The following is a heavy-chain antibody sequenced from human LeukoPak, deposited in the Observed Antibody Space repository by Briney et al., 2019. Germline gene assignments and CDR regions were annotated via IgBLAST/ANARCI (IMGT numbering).Heavy chain of an antibody. D-gene: IGHD6-19*01. Sequence: SETLSLTCTVSGGSISNSNYYWGWIRQPPGKGLEWIGGAYYSGTTYYSPSLKSRVTISVDTSRNHFSLNLNPVTAADTAVYYCARHSSSAWYYYFDYWGQGSFVTVSS. V-gene: IGHV4-39*01. J-gene: IGHJ4*02. CDR3: ARHSSSAWYYYFDY. CDR1: GGSISNSNYY. CDR2: AYYSGTT.